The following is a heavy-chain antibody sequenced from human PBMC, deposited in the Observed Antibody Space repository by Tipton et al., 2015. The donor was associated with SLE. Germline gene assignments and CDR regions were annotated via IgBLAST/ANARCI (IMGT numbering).Heavy chain of an antibody. V-gene: IGHV4-34*01. CDR2: INYSGST. J-gene: IGHJ6*03. CDR3: ARGGSTSFDGGYYYYMDV. CDR1: GGSFTGYY. Sequence: TLSLTCAVYGGSFTGYYWAWIRQPPGKGLEWLGEINYSGSTSENSSLKSRLSMSADTSKNQFSLSLTSVTAADTAVYYCARGGSTSFDGGYYYYMDVWGKGTTVTVSS. D-gene: IGHD2-2*01.